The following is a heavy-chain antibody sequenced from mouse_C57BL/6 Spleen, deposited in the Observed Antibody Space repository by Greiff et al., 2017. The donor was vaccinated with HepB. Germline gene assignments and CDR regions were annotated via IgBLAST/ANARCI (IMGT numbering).Heavy chain of an antibody. CDR3: ARGRYDGYYEFAY. D-gene: IGHD2-3*01. V-gene: IGHV1-69*01. Sequence: QVQLQQPGAELVMPGASVKLSCKASGYTFTSYWMHWVKQRPGQGLEWIGEIDPSDSYTNYNQKFKGKSTLTVDKSSSTAYMQLSSLTSEDSAVYYCARGRYDGYYEFAYWGQGTLVTVSA. J-gene: IGHJ3*01. CDR1: GYTFTSYW. CDR2: IDPSDSYT.